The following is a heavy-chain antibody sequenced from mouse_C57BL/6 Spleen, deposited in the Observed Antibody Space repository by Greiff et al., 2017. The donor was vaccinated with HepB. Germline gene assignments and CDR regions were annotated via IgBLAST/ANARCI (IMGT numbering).Heavy chain of an antibody. CDR1: GYTFTGYW. V-gene: IGHV1-9*01. J-gene: IGHJ3*01. CDR2: ILPGSGST. D-gene: IGHD1-1*01. CDR3: ARCGSSYNWDRFAY. Sequence: QVQLQQSGAELMKPGASVKLSCKATGYTFTGYWIEWVKQRPGHGLEWIGEILPGSGSTNYNEKFKGKATFTADTSSNTAYMQLSSLTTEDSAIYYCARCGSSYNWDRFAYWGQGTLVTVSA.